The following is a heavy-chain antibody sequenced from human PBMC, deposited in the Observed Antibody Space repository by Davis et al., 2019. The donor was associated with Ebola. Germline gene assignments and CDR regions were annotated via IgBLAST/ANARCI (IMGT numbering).Heavy chain of an antibody. Sequence: GESLKISCAASGFTFSGYGMHWVRQAPGKGLEWVALISYDGGKEYYADSVKGRFTISRDNAHNSLYLHLTRLRAEDTAVYYCATLTRVQDDYWGQGTLVTVSS. J-gene: IGHJ4*02. D-gene: IGHD2-21*02. CDR1: GFTFSGYG. V-gene: IGHV3-30*03. CDR3: ATLTRVQDDY. CDR2: ISYDGGKE.